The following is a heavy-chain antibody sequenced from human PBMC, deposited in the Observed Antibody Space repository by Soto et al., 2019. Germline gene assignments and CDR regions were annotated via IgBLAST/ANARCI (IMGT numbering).Heavy chain of an antibody. CDR1: GFTFSSYS. CDR3: ARDSGAARDY. Sequence: GGSLRLSCAASGFTFSSYSMNWVRQAPGKGLEWVSVIYSGGSTYYADSVKGRFTISRDNSKNTLYLQMNSLRAEDTAVYYCARDSGAARDYWGQGTLVTVSS. CDR2: IYSGGST. V-gene: IGHV3-66*01. J-gene: IGHJ4*02. D-gene: IGHD6-6*01.